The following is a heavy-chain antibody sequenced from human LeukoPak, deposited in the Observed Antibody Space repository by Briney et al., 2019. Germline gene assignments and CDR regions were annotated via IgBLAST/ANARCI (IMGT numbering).Heavy chain of an antibody. CDR1: GGTFSSYA. CDR3: ARGDSGYDSIDY. V-gene: IGHV1-46*01. J-gene: IGHJ4*02. D-gene: IGHD5-12*01. Sequence: ASVKVSCKASGGTFSSYAISWVRQAPGQGLEWMGIINPSGGSTSYAQKFQGRVTMTRDTSTSTVYMELSSLRSEDTAVYYCARGDSGYDSIDYWGQGTLVTVSS. CDR2: INPSGGST.